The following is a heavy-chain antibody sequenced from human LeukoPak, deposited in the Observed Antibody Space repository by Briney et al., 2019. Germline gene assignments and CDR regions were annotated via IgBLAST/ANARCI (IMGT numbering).Heavy chain of an antibody. CDR2: MWDDGSRE. D-gene: IGHD1-26*01. CDR1: GFTLSTHG. V-gene: IGHV3-33*01. CDR3: ARDLSFGSLDF. J-gene: IGHJ4*02. Sequence: PGGSLRLSCAASGFTLSTHGMRWVREGPGKGLEWVAGMWDDGSREDYADSVRGRVTISRDMSKNTLNLQMNSLRVEDTAMFYCARDLSFGSLDFRGQGTLVTVSS.